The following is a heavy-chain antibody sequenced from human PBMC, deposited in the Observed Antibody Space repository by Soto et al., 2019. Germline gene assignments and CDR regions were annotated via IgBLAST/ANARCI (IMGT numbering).Heavy chain of an antibody. J-gene: IGHJ5*02. CDR1: GGSISSSSYY. D-gene: IGHD6-25*01. CDR2: IYYSGNT. V-gene: IGHV4-39*01. Sequence: SETLSLTCTVSGGSISSSSYYWGLIRQPPGKGLEWIGSIYYSGNTYYNPSLKSRVTISVDTSKNQFSLRLSSVTAADTAVYYCAGVTRSGGWFDPWGQGTLVTVSS. CDR3: AGVTRSGGWFDP.